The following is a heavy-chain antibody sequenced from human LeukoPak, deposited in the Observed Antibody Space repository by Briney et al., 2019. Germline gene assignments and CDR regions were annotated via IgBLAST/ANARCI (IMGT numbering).Heavy chain of an antibody. D-gene: IGHD3-22*01. CDR2: ISSSSLTI. CDR3: AKDKSLNYYDSSGYSYYFDY. J-gene: IGHJ4*02. Sequence: PGGSLRLSCAVSGFTFSDYYMNWIRQAPGKGLEWVSYISSSSLTIYYADSVKGRFTISRDNSKNTLYLQMNSLRAEDTAVYYCAKDKSLNYYDSSGYSYYFDYWGQGTLVTVSS. CDR1: GFTFSDYY. V-gene: IGHV3-11*01.